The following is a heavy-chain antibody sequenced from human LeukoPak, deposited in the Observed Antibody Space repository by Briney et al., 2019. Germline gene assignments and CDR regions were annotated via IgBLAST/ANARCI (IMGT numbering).Heavy chain of an antibody. CDR1: GFTFSSYA. V-gene: IGHV3-23*01. Sequence: GGSLRLSCAASGFTFSSYAMSWVRQAPGKGLEWVSAISGSGGSTYYADSVKGRFTISRDNSKNTLYLQTNSLRAEDTAVYYCAKDSKIQLWLNYFDYWGQGTLVTASS. CDR2: ISGSGGST. D-gene: IGHD5-18*01. J-gene: IGHJ4*02. CDR3: AKDSKIQLWLNYFDY.